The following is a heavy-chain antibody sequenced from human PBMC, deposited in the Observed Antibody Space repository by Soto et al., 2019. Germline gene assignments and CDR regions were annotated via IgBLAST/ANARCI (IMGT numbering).Heavy chain of an antibody. V-gene: IGHV1-69*04. CDR3: ARDFGLVGVASRAAPNWFDP. CDR2: IIPILGIA. J-gene: IGHJ5*02. CDR1: GGTFSSYT. Sequence: ASVKVACKASGGTFSSYTISWVRQAPGQGLEWMGRIIPILGIANYAQKFQGRVTITADKSTSTAYMELSSLRSEDTAVYYCARDFGLVGVASRAAPNWFDPWGQGTLVTFSS. D-gene: IGHD2-15*01.